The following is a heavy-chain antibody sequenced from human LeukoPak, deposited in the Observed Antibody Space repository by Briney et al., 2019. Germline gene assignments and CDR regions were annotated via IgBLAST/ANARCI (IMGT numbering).Heavy chain of an antibody. CDR3: ARGRYYHDTSGYYSLDY. J-gene: IGHJ4*02. CDR2: ISWNSNSI. Sequence: GGSLRLSCAASGFTFDDYAMHWVRQAPGKGLEWVSSISWNSNSIDYADSVKGRFTISGNNAKNSLYLQLNSLRAEDMALYYCARGRYYHDTSGYYSLDYWGQGTLVTVSS. CDR1: GFTFDDYA. V-gene: IGHV3-9*03. D-gene: IGHD3-22*01.